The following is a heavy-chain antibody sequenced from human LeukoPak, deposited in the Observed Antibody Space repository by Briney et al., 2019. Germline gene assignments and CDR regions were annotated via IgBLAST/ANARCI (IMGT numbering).Heavy chain of an antibody. J-gene: IGHJ6*03. Sequence: SQTLSLTCTVSGGSISSGSYYWSWIRQPGGKGLEWIGRIYTSGSTNYNPSLKSRVTISVDTSKNQFSLKLSSVTAADTAVYYCARESLIAAVPMDVWGKGTTVTVSS. CDR2: IYTSGST. V-gene: IGHV4-61*02. D-gene: IGHD6-13*01. CDR1: GGSISSGSYY. CDR3: ARESLIAAVPMDV.